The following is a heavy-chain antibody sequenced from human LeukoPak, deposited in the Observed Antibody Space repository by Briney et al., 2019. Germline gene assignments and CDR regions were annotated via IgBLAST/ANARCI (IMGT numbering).Heavy chain of an antibody. V-gene: IGHV3-23*01. J-gene: IGHJ4*02. D-gene: IGHD3-22*01. Sequence: GGSLRLSCAASGFTFNSYAMSWVRQAPGKGLEWVSGISGSGDNTYYADSVKGRFTISRDNSKNALYVQVNSLGTEDTAAYYCAKGSYYDSSGSFYFDYWGQGTLVTVSS. CDR3: AKGSYYDSSGSFYFDY. CDR1: GFTFNSYA. CDR2: ISGSGDNT.